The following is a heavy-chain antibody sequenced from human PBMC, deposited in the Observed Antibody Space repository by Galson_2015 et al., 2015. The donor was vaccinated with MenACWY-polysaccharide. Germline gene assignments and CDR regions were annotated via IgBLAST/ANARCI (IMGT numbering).Heavy chain of an antibody. J-gene: IGHJ3*02. D-gene: IGHD3-3*01. CDR3: ARGSALYDFWSGQNHDAFDI. V-gene: IGHV1-8*01. Sequence: GLEWMGWMNPNSGNTGYAQKFQGRVTMTRNTSISTAYMELSSLRSEDTAVYYCARGSALYDFWSGQNHDAFDIWGQGTMVTVSS. CDR2: MNPNSGNT.